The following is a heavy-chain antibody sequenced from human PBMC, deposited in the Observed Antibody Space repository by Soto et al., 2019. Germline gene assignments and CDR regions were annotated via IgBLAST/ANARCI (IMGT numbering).Heavy chain of an antibody. CDR1: GFTFSDST. CDR3: TRPRREWYWFDP. J-gene: IGHJ5*02. CDR2: IRSKANNYAT. V-gene: IGHV3-73*02. D-gene: IGHD3-3*01. Sequence: EVQLVESGGGLVQPGGSLKLSCAASGFTFSDSTLHWVRQVSGKGLEWIGRIRSKANNYATTYSASVKGRFTISRDDSKNTAYLPMNSLKTEDMAVYYCTRPRREWYWFDPWGQGTLVIVSS.